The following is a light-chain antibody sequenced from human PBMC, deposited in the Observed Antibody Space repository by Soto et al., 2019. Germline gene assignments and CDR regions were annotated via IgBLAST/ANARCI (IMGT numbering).Light chain of an antibody. CDR3: QQYDNWPLT. V-gene: IGKV3D-15*01. CDR2: GTS. CDR1: QSISSK. J-gene: IGKJ1*01. Sequence: ERVVTQSPAVLSVSPWEGATLSCRSSQSISSKLAWYQQKPGQTPSLLIYGTSTRATGIPARFSGSGSGTEFTLTISSLQSEDFAVYYCQQYDNWPLTFGQGTKVDIK.